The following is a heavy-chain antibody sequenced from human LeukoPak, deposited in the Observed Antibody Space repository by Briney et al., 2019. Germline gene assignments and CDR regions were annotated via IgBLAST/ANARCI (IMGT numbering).Heavy chain of an antibody. D-gene: IGHD6-13*01. Sequence: GGSLRLSCAASGFTFSSYGMHWVRQAPGKGLEWVAFIRYDGSNKYYADSVKGRFTISRDNSKNTLYLQMNSLRAEDTAVYYCAKDRNEPGSIDSSSWYFVWVPGYYFDYWGQGTLVTVSS. CDR1: GFTFSSYG. V-gene: IGHV3-30*02. J-gene: IGHJ4*02. CDR3: AKDRNEPGSIDSSSWYFVWVPGYYFDY. CDR2: IRYDGSNK.